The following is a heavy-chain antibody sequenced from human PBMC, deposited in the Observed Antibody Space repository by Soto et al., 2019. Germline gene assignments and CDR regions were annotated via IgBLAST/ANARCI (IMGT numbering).Heavy chain of an antibody. CDR1: GGSISSSSYY. Sequence: PSETLSLTCTVSGGSISSSSYYWGWIRQPPGKGLEWIGSIYYSGSTYYNPSLKSRVTISADTSKNQFSLKLSSVTAADTAVYYCARQPRILTGYSGHFDPWGQGTLVTVSS. J-gene: IGHJ5*02. CDR3: ARQPRILTGYSGHFDP. D-gene: IGHD3-9*01. CDR2: IYYSGST. V-gene: IGHV4-39*01.